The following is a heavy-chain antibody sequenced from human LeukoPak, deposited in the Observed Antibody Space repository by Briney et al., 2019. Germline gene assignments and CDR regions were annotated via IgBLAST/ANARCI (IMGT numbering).Heavy chain of an antibody. CDR2: IIPIFGTA. D-gene: IGHD2-2*01. CDR1: GGTFSSYA. V-gene: IGHV1-69*05. Sequence: GSSVKVSCKASGGTFSSYAISWVRQAPGQGLKWMGRIIPIFGTANYAQKFQGRVTITTDESTSTAYMELSSLRSEDTAVYYCASCSTSCYLGYYYYYMDVWGKGTTVTVSS. J-gene: IGHJ6*03. CDR3: ASCSTSCYLGYYYYYMDV.